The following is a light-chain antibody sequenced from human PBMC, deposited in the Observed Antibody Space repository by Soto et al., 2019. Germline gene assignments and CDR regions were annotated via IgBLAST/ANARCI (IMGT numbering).Light chain of an antibody. CDR2: KNY. Sequence: QSALTQPPSASGTPGQRVTISCSGSSSNIGSNYVYWYQQLPGTAPKLLIYKNYQRPSGVPDRFSGSKSGTSASLAISGLRSEDGADYYCAAWDDSLSGYVFGTGTKSPS. J-gene: IGLJ1*01. CDR3: AAWDDSLSGYV. V-gene: IGLV1-47*01. CDR1: SSNIGSNY.